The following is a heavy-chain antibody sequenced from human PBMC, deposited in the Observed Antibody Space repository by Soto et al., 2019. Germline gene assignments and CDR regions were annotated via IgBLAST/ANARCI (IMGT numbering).Heavy chain of an antibody. CDR1: GDTFSGYP. D-gene: IGHD3-10*01. J-gene: IGHJ4*02. CDR3: ARDGGFGELKY. CDR2: IIPVFGTT. Sequence: QVQLVQSGAELKKPGSSVKVSCKASGDTFSGYPINWGRQAPGEGLEWMGRIIPVFGTTNDAQRFGGRVTFTADESTNTAYMELRGLLAEDTAVYYCARDGGFGELKYWGPGTLVTVSS. V-gene: IGHV1-69*18.